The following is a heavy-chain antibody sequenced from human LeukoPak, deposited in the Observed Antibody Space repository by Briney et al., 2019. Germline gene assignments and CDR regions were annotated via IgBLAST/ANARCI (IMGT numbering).Heavy chain of an antibody. V-gene: IGHV3-7*01. Sequence: GGSLRLSCAASGFTFSSYSMNWVRQAPGKGLEWVANMKGDGSDRYYLDSVKGRFTISRDNTKNSLYLQMNSLRVEDTAVYYCARDWSDLTTNPPDYWGQGTLVTVSS. CDR2: MKGDGSDR. J-gene: IGHJ4*02. D-gene: IGHD1-26*01. CDR1: GFTFSSYS. CDR3: ARDWSDLTTNPPDY.